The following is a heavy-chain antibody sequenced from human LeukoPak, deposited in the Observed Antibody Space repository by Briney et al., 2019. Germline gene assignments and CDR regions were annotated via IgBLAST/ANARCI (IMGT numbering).Heavy chain of an antibody. V-gene: IGHV3-15*01. Sequence: GGSLRLSCAGSGFTFSNAWMNWVRQAPGKGLEWVGRIKSKPDGGTTDYGAPVKGRFTISRDDSRNTVYLQMNSLKTEDTAVYYCATGIDFDYWGQGTLVTVSS. CDR1: GFTFSNAW. D-gene: IGHD2-21*01. CDR3: ATGIDFDY. CDR2: IKSKPDGGTT. J-gene: IGHJ4*02.